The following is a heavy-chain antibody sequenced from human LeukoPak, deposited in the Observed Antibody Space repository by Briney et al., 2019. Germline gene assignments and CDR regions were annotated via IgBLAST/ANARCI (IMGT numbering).Heavy chain of an antibody. Sequence: RASVKVSCKASGYTFTGYYMHWVRQAPGQGLEWMGWINPNSGGTNYAQKFQGRVTMTRDTSISTAYMELSRLRSDDTAVYYCARGSRPGIAAAGTVDPWGQGTLVTVSS. CDR3: ARGSRPGIAAAGTVDP. D-gene: IGHD6-13*01. V-gene: IGHV1-2*02. CDR2: INPNSGGT. J-gene: IGHJ5*02. CDR1: GYTFTGYY.